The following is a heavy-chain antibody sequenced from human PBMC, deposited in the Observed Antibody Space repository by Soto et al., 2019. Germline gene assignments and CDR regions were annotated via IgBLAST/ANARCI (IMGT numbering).Heavy chain of an antibody. Sequence: SETLSLTCTVSGGSISSGGYYWSWIRQHPGKGLEWIGYIYYSGSTNYNPSLKSRVTISVDTSKNQFSLKLSSVTAADTAMYYCARQMAAASFDYWGQGTLVTVSS. J-gene: IGHJ4*02. CDR3: ARQMAAASFDY. CDR1: GGSISSGGYY. CDR2: IYYSGST. D-gene: IGHD2-15*01. V-gene: IGHV4-61*08.